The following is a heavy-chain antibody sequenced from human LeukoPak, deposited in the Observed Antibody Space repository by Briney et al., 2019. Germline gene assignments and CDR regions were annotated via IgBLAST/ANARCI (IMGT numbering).Heavy chain of an antibody. V-gene: IGHV3-23*01. CDR2: ISGTAFST. J-gene: IGHJ5*02. D-gene: IGHD6-13*01. Sequence: GGSLRLSCAASGFTFSSYGMSWVRQAPGKGLEWVSIISGTAFSTYYADSVRGRFTISRDNSKNTLYLQMNSLRAEDTAVYYCARAGAAAGMDWFDPWGQGTLVTVSS. CDR1: GFTFSSYG. CDR3: ARAGAAAGMDWFDP.